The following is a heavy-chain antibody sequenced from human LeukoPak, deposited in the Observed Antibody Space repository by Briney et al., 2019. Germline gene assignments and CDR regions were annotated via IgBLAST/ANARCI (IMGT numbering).Heavy chain of an antibody. CDR1: GFTFDDYA. V-gene: IGHV3-9*03. Sequence: GGSLRLSCAASGFTFDDYAMHWVRQAPGKGLEWVSGISWNSGSIDYADSVKGRFTISRDNAKNSLYLQMNSLRAEDMALYYCAKGGCSSTSCYFWFDPWGQGTLVTVSS. J-gene: IGHJ5*02. CDR2: ISWNSGSI. D-gene: IGHD2-2*01. CDR3: AKGGCSSTSCYFWFDP.